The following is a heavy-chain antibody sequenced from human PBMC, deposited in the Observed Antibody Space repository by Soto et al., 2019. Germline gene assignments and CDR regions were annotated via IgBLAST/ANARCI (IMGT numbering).Heavy chain of an antibody. D-gene: IGHD4-17*01. V-gene: IGHV1-69*01. CDR1: GGTFSSYA. CDR3: ARVIDYGGNSYYYYYYGMDV. Sequence: QVQLVQSGAEVKKPGSSVKVSCKASGGTFSSYAISWVRQAPGQGLEWMGGIIPIFGTANYAQKFQGRVTITADESTSTGYMELSSLRSEDTAVYYCARVIDYGGNSYYYYYYGMDVWGQGTTVTVSS. J-gene: IGHJ6*02. CDR2: IIPIFGTA.